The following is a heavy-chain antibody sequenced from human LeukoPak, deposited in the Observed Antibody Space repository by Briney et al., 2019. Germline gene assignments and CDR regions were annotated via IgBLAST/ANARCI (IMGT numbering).Heavy chain of an antibody. CDR1: GFTFSSYT. J-gene: IGHJ4*02. CDR3: ARDRSDVAVLDY. CDR2: ILYDGSNR. V-gene: IGHV3-30*04. D-gene: IGHD2-15*01. Sequence: GGSLRLSCAASGFTFSSYTMYWVRQAPGKGLEWVGLILYDGSNRYYADSVKGRFTLSRDNSKNTLYLQMNSLRDEDTAVYYCARDRSDVAVLDYWGQGTLVTVSS.